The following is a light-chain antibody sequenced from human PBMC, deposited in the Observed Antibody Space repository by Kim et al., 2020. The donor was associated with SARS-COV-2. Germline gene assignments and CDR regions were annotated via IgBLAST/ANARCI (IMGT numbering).Light chain of an antibody. Sequence: LSPGKSAALSCRASLSINSAYLSWYQQKPGQAPRLLVYGASKRATGVPDRFSGSGSGTDFILTISRLEPDDFAVYYCQQHISTPLTFGGGTKLEIK. CDR1: LSINSAY. CDR2: GAS. V-gene: IGKV3-20*01. J-gene: IGKJ4*01. CDR3: QQHISTPLT.